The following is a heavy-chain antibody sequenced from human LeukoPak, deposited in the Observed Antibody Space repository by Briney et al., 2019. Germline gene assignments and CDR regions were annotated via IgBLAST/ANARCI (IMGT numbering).Heavy chain of an antibody. CDR1: GFTFSSYW. J-gene: IGHJ6*03. CDR2: ITSSSSYI. V-gene: IGHV3-21*06. CDR3: ARDPYSGSYGPYYYYYMDV. D-gene: IGHD1-26*01. Sequence: GGSLRLSCAASGFTFSSYWMHWVRQAPGKGLEWVSSITSSSSYIYYADSVKGRFTISRDNAKNSLYLQMDSLRVEDTAVYYCARDPYSGSYGPYYYYYMDVWGKGTTVTISS.